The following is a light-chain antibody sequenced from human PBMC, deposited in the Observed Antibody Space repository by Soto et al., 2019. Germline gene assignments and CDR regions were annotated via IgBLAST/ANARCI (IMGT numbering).Light chain of an antibody. CDR2: GNS. CDR1: SSNIGAGYD. V-gene: IGLV1-40*01. CDR3: NAYDSSLTALVI. J-gene: IGLJ2*01. Sequence: QSVLTQPPSVSGAPRQGVTISCTGSSSNIGAGYDVHWYQQLPGTAPKLLIYGNSNRPSGVPDRFSGSKSGTSASLAIPGLQAEDEARYYCNAYDSSLTALVIFGGGTKVTVL.